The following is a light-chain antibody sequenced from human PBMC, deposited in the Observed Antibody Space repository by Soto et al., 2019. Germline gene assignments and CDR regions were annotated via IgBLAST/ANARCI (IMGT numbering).Light chain of an antibody. CDR3: SKYTSSSTSVL. CDR1: SSDVGGYNY. Sequence: QSALTQPASVSGSPGQSITISCTGTSSDVGGYNYVSWYQQHPGKAPKLMIYEVSNRPSGVSNRFSGSKSGNTASLTISGLQADDEADYYCSKYTSSSTSVLFGGGTKLTVL. V-gene: IGLV2-14*01. CDR2: EVS. J-gene: IGLJ2*01.